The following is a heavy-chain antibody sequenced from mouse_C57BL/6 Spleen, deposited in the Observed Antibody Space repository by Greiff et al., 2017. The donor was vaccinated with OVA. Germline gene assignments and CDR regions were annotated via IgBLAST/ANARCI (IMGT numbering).Heavy chain of an antibody. CDR3: ARGDWNCDY. V-gene: IGHV1-61*01. Sequence: VQLQQPGAELVRPGSSVKLSCKASGYTFTSYWMDWVKQRPGQGLEWIGNIYPSDSETHYNQKFKDKATLTVDKSSSTAYMQLSSLTSEDSAVYYCARGDWNCDYWGQGTTLTVSS. J-gene: IGHJ2*01. CDR1: GYTFTSYW. CDR2: IYPSDSET. D-gene: IGHD3-3*01.